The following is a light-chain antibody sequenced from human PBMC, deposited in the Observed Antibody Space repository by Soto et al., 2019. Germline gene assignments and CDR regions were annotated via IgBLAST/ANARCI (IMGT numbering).Light chain of an antibody. V-gene: IGKV1-39*01. CDR1: QGISTY. J-gene: IGKJ2*01. CDR3: QQSYRTPYT. CDR2: AAS. Sequence: DIQMTQSPSSLSASVGDRVTITCRARQGISTYLIWYQQRQGKAPKLLMYAASNLVSGVPSRFSGSGSGTEFTHTISSLQPEDFATYYCQQSYRTPYTFGQGTKLETK.